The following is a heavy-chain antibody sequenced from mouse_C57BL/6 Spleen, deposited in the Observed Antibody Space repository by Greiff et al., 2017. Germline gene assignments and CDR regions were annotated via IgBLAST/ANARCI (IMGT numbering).Heavy chain of an antibody. V-gene: IGHV1-4*01. CDR2: INPSSGYT. D-gene: IGHD2-4*01. J-gene: IGHJ4*01. CDR3: AREDDYDDAMDY. Sequence: VKLQESGAELARPGASVKMSCKASGYTFTSYTMHWVKQRPGQGLEWIGYINPSSGYTKYNQKFKDKATLTADKSSSTAYMQLSSLTSEDSAVYYCAREDDYDDAMDYWGQGTSVTVSS. CDR1: GYTFTSYT.